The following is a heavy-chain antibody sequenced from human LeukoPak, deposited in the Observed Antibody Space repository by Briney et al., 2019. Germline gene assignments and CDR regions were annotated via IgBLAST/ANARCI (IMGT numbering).Heavy chain of an antibody. V-gene: IGHV4-61*02. D-gene: IGHD5-12*01. Sequence: SETLSLTCTLSGGSFSSDSYLWSWVRQPAGKGLEWIGRILTSGSTNYNPSLRRRVTISVDTSKNKFSLDMISVTAADTAVYYCAVRKIGYPRDIWGQGTMVTVSS. CDR2: ILTSGST. CDR1: GGSFSSDSYL. J-gene: IGHJ3*02. CDR3: AVRKIGYPRDI.